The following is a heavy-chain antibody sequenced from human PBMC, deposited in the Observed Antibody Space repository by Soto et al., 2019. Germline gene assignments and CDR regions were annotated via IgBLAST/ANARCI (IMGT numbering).Heavy chain of an antibody. J-gene: IGHJ6*02. Sequence: QVQLVQSGAEVKKPGASVKVSCKASGYTFTSYDINWVRQATGQGLEWMGWMNPNSGNTGYAQKFQGRVTMTRNTSISTAYMELSSLRSEDTAGYYCASGVPYYDCWRGYDAYRYYYYGMDVWGQGTTVTVSS. CDR3: ASGVPYYDCWRGYDAYRYYYYGMDV. D-gene: IGHD3-3*01. CDR2: MNPNSGNT. CDR1: GYTFTSYD. V-gene: IGHV1-8*01.